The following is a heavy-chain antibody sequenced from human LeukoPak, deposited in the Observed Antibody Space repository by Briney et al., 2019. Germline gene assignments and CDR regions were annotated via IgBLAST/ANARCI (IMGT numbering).Heavy chain of an antibody. Sequence: PGGSLRLSCAASGFTFSSYWMSWGRQAPGKGLEWVANIKQDGSEKYYVDSVKGRFTISRDNSKNSLYLQMSSLRAEDTAVYYCARFWSGGSCYYAMDYWGQGTLVTVPS. D-gene: IGHD2-15*01. CDR2: IKQDGSEK. CDR1: GFTFSSYW. J-gene: IGHJ4*02. CDR3: ARFWSGGSCYYAMDY. V-gene: IGHV3-7*01.